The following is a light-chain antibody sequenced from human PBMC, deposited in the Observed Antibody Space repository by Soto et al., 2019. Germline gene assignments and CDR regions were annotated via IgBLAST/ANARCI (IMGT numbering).Light chain of an antibody. V-gene: IGKV3-15*01. CDR1: QGIGNT. Sequence: EIVITQSPAPLSVSPGEGATLSCRASQGIGNTLAWYQQKPGQTPRILIYAESIRATGVPDRLSGSGSGTDFNLTINRLQSEDFAVYYCQHYVDWPLTCGGGTKVDIK. CDR3: QHYVDWPLT. CDR2: AES. J-gene: IGKJ4*01.